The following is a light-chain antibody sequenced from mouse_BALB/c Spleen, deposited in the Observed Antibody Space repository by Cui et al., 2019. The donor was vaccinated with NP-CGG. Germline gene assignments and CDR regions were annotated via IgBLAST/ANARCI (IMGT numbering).Light chain of an antibody. V-gene: IGLV1*01. Sequence: QAVLTQESALTTSAGETVTLTCRSSTGAVTTNNYANWVQEKPDHLFTGLIGGTNNRAPGVPARFSGSLIGDKAALTIAGAQTEDEAIYFCALWYSNHWVFGGGTKLTVL. CDR2: GTN. CDR1: TGAVTTNNY. J-gene: IGLJ1*01. CDR3: ALWYSNHWV.